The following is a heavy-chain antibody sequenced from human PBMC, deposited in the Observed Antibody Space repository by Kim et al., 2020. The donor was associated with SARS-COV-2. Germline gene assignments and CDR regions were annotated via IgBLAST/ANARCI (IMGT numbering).Heavy chain of an antibody. Sequence: GGSLRLSCAASGFTFSSYGMHWVRQAPGKGPEWVAVIWYDGSNKYYADSVKGRFTISRDNSKNTLYLQMNSLRAEDTAVYYCARDLLVGATSYGMDFWGQGTTVTVSS. CDR3: ARDLLVGATSYGMDF. CDR2: IWYDGSNK. D-gene: IGHD1-26*01. CDR1: GFTFSSYG. V-gene: IGHV3-33*01. J-gene: IGHJ6*02.